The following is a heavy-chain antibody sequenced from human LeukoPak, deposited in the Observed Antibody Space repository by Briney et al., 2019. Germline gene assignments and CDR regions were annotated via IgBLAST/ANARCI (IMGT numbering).Heavy chain of an antibody. V-gene: IGHV3-23*01. CDR3: AKVWHYYYMDV. CDR1: GFTFSSYG. D-gene: IGHD3-16*01. Sequence: GGTLRLSCAASGFTFSSYGMSWVRQAPVKGLEWVSSISGSGGGTYYADSVKGRFTISRDNSKDTLNLQMNSLRDEDTAIYYCAKVWHYYYMDVWGKGTTVTVSS. J-gene: IGHJ6*03. CDR2: ISGSGGGT.